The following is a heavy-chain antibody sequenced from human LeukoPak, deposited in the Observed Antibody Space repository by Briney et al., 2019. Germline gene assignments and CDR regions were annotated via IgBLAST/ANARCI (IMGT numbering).Heavy chain of an antibody. CDR3: ARRIHSSSSRTSP. J-gene: IGHJ5*02. Sequence: PSETLSLTCAVYGGSFSGNYWSWIRQPPGKGLEWIGEINHSGSTNYNPSLKSRVTISVDTSKNQFSLKLNSVTAADTAVYYCARRIHSSSSRTSPWGQGILVTVSS. D-gene: IGHD6-6*01. V-gene: IGHV4-34*01. CDR2: INHSGST. CDR1: GGSFSGNY.